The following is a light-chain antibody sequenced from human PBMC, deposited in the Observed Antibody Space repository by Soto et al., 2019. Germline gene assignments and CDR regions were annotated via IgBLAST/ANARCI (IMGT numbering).Light chain of an antibody. CDR2: GAS. J-gene: IGKJ5*01. V-gene: IGKV3-15*01. CDR3: QQYNNWPPIT. CDR1: QSVISS. Sequence: EIVMTQSPATLSVSPWERATISCRASQSVISSLAWYQQKPGQAPRLLIYGASTRATGITARFSGSRSGTEFTLTISSLQSEDFAVYYCQQYNNWPPITLGHEMPLEIK.